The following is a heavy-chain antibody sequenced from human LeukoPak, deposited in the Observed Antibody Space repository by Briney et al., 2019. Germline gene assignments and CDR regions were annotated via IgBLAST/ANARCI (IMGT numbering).Heavy chain of an antibody. CDR3: ARLDYGGTEYFQH. Sequence: GASVKVSCEASGYTFTGYYMHWVRQAPGQGLEWMGRINPNSGGTNYAQKFQGRVTMTRDTSISTAYMELSRLRSDDTAVYYCARLDYGGTEYFQHWGQGTLVTVSS. V-gene: IGHV1-2*06. CDR1: GYTFTGYY. CDR2: INPNSGGT. J-gene: IGHJ1*01. D-gene: IGHD4-23*01.